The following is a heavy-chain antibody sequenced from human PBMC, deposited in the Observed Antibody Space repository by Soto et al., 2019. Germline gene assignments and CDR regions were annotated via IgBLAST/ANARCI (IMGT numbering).Heavy chain of an antibody. J-gene: IGHJ4*02. CDR1: GYTFTSYG. D-gene: IGHD3-3*01. V-gene: IGHV1-18*01. Sequence: ASVKVSCKASGYTFTSYGISWVRQAPGQGLEWMGWISAYNGNTNYAQKLQGRVTMTTDTSTSTAYMELRSLRSDDTAVYYCAKDQNYDFWSGYYTSYYFDYWGQGTLVTVSS. CDR2: ISAYNGNT. CDR3: AKDQNYDFWSGYYTSYYFDY.